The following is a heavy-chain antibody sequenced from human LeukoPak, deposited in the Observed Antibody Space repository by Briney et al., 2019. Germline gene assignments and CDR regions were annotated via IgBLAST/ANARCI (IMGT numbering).Heavy chain of an antibody. CDR2: IYTSGST. Sequence: PSETLSLTCTVSGGSISSGSYYWSWIRQPAGKGLEWIVRIYTSGSTNYNPSLKSRVTISVDTSKNQFSLKLSSVTAADTAVYYCARGIVVVAQLGFYFYYMDVWGKGTTVTISS. D-gene: IGHD2-15*01. J-gene: IGHJ6*03. CDR3: ARGIVVVAQLGFYFYYMDV. CDR1: GGSISSGSYY. V-gene: IGHV4-61*02.